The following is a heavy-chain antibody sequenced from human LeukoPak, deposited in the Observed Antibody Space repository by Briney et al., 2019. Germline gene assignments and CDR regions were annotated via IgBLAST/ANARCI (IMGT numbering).Heavy chain of an antibody. Sequence: GGSLRLSCAASGFTFSSYAMSWVRQAPGKGLEWVSTISGGGGTPYYADSVKGRFTISRDNSKNTLYLQMNSLRAEDMAVYYCAKVQTSYYYGSGRGLYFDYWGQGTLVTVSS. D-gene: IGHD3-10*01. J-gene: IGHJ4*02. CDR2: ISGGGGTP. CDR1: GFTFSSYA. CDR3: AKVQTSYYYGSGRGLYFDY. V-gene: IGHV3-23*01.